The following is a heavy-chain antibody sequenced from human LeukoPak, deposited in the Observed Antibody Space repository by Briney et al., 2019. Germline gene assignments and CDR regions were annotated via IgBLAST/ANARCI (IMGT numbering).Heavy chain of an antibody. CDR2: ISFDGSNK. Sequence: GRSLRLSCAASGFSFSSYGMHWVRQAPGKGLEWVAGISFDGSNKYYPDSLKGRFTISRDNSKNTLYMQMNSLRVEDTAVYYCCGGLFYCDYLGQGTLVTVSS. D-gene: IGHD3-10*01. CDR3: CGGLFYCDY. J-gene: IGHJ4*02. V-gene: IGHV3-30*03. CDR1: GFSFSSYG.